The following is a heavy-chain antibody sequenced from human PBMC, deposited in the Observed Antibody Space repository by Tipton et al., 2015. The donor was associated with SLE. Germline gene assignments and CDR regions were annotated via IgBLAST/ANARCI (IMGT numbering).Heavy chain of an antibody. J-gene: IGHJ4*02. V-gene: IGHV4-30-2*03. D-gene: IGHD2-21*01. Sequence: TLSLTCIVSSDSVSSGDYFWSWIRQPPGKGLEWIGNIYYTGSTYYNPSLRSRVTISIDTSKSHFSLKLTSVTATDTAVYYCVRQRLWSDYWGQGNLVTVSS. CDR1: SDSVSSGDYF. CDR3: VRQRLWSDY. CDR2: IYYTGST.